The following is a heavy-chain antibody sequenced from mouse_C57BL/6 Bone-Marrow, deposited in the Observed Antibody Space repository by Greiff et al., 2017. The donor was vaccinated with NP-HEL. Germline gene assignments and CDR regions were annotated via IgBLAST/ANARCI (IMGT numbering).Heavy chain of an antibody. CDR2: IYPGDGDT. J-gene: IGHJ2*01. V-gene: IGHV1-80*01. CDR3: ARKGFYGSLFDY. CDR1: GYAFSSYW. Sequence: VHLVESGAELVKPGASVKISCKASGYAFSSYWMNWVKQRPGKGLEWIGQIYPGDGDTNYNGKFKGKATLTADKSSSTAYMQLSSLTSEDSAVYFCARKGFYGSLFDYWGQGTTLTVSS. D-gene: IGHD1-1*01.